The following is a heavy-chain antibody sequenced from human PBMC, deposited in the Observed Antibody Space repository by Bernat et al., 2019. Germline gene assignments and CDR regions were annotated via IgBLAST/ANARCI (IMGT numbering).Heavy chain of an antibody. Sequence: QVQLQQWGAGLLKPSETLSLTCGFYGGSFSNYSWSWIRQPPGKGLEWIGEINHSGSTDYNPSLATRVTISIDSSRNQFSLKLSSVTAADTAVYYCAREQTELFHDFWSGYEGRYYYFYYMDVWGEGTSVTVSS. D-gene: IGHD3-3*01. CDR3: AREQTELFHDFWSGYEGRYYYFYYMDV. CDR1: GGSFSNYS. J-gene: IGHJ6*03. CDR2: INHSGST. V-gene: IGHV4-34*01.